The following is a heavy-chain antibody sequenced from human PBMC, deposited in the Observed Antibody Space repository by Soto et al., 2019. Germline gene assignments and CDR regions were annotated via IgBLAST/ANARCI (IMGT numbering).Heavy chain of an antibody. D-gene: IGHD6-6*01. J-gene: IGHJ4*02. CDR2: ISTSIDAT. Sequence: GGSLRLSCAASGFAFSDYAMHWVRQAPGKGLEWVSSISTSIDATYYADSVKGRFTISRDDSKNTLYLQMNSLRAEDSAVYYCAKDRTVAARNFDYWGQGTQVTVSS. V-gene: IGHV3-23*01. CDR3: AKDRTVAARNFDY. CDR1: GFAFSDYA.